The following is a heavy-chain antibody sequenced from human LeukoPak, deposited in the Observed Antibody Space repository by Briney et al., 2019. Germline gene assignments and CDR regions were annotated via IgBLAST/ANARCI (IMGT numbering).Heavy chain of an antibody. Sequence: ASVTVSCKASGYSFIGYYMHWVRQAPEQGLEWMGWINPRSGGTDFAQKFQGRVTMTSDTSISTAYMELSSLRSDDTAVYYCARRYNYGGNYEYFDPWGQGTLVTVSS. CDR1: GYSFIGYY. D-gene: IGHD4-23*01. CDR3: ARRYNYGGNYEYFDP. V-gene: IGHV1-2*02. CDR2: INPRSGGT. J-gene: IGHJ5*02.